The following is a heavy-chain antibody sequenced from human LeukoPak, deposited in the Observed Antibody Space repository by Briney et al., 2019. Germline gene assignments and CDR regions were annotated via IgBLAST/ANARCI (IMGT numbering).Heavy chain of an antibody. CDR2: ISYDGSNK. CDR3: AKGDGSGSYYRNWFDP. V-gene: IGHV3-30*18. D-gene: IGHD3-10*01. J-gene: IGHJ5*02. Sequence: GGSLRLSCAASGFTFSSYGMHWVRQAPGKGLEWVAVISYDGSNKYYADSVKGRFTISRDNSKNTLHLQMNSLRAEDTAVYYCAKGDGSGSYYRNWFDPWGQGTLVTVSS. CDR1: GFTFSSYG.